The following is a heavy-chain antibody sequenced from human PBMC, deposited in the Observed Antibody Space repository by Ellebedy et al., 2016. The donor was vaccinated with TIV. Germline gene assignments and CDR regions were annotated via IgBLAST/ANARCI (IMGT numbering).Heavy chain of an antibody. V-gene: IGHV3-64*01. CDR3: ARRGGSYPNWYFDL. D-gene: IGHD1-26*01. CDR2: INSNVGNT. CDR1: GFTFRDFA. Sequence: GESLKISCAASGFTFRDFAIHWVRQAPGKGLEYVLGINSNVGNTYYVNSVKGRFTISRDNSKNTVYLQMDSLRTEDMAVYYCARRGGSYPNWYFDLWGRGTLVTVSP. J-gene: IGHJ2*01.